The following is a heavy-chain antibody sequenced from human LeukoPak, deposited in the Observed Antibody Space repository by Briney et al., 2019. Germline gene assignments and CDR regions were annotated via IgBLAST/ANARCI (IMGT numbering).Heavy chain of an antibody. J-gene: IGHJ5*02. D-gene: IGHD3-10*01. CDR2: IYHSGST. V-gene: IGHV4-30-2*01. CDR3: ARGQTSDRGPLAPGFRFDP. CDR1: GGSISSGGYS. Sequence: PSETLSLTCAVSGGSISSGGYSWSWIRQPPGKGLEWIGYIYHSGSTYYNPSLKSRVTISVDTSKNQFSLKLSSVTAADTAVYYCARGQTSDRGPLAPGFRFDPWGQGTLVTVSS.